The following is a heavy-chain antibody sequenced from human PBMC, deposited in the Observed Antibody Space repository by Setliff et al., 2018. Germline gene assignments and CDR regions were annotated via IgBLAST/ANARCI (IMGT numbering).Heavy chain of an antibody. CDR3: ARARSGDYSDSTGYLDY. Sequence: SETLSLTCTVSGDSISRSTYYWGWIRQSPGKGLDWIGTVDHSGNTFYNPSLKSRVTISVDTSKNQFSLKLTAVSAADTAVYYCARARSGDYSDSTGYLDYWGQGTLVTVS. J-gene: IGHJ4*02. CDR2: VDHSGNT. CDR1: GDSISRSTYY. D-gene: IGHD3-22*01. V-gene: IGHV4-39*01.